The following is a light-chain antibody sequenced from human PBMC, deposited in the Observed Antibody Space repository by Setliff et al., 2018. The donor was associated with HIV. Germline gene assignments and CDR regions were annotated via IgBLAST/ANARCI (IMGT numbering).Light chain of an antibody. CDR2: EVT. J-gene: IGLJ1*01. Sequence: QSVLTQPPSASGSPGQSVTISCTGTTSDVGAYNYVSWYQQHPGKAPKLIIYEVTKRPSGVPDRFSGSKSGNTAYLTVSGLQAEDEADYYCSSHGAIGVFGTGTKVTVL. V-gene: IGLV2-8*01. CDR1: TSDVGAYNY. CDR3: SSHGAIGV.